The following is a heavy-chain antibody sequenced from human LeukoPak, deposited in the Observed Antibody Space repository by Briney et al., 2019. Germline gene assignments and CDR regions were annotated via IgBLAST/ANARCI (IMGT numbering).Heavy chain of an antibody. J-gene: IGHJ4*02. CDR2: ISGSGGNT. Sequence: GGSLRLSCAASGFTFSSYAMSWVRQAPGKGLEWVSGISGSGGNTYYADSVKGRFTISRDNAKNSLYLQMNSLRAEDTAVYYCARSPRYCSGGSCYSGGDYWGQGTLVTVSS. D-gene: IGHD2-15*01. V-gene: IGHV3-23*01. CDR3: ARSPRYCSGGSCYSGGDY. CDR1: GFTFSSYA.